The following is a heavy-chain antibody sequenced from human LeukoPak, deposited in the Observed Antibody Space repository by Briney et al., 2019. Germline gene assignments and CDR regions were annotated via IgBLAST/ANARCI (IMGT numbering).Heavy chain of an antibody. CDR2: IDPNSGVT. CDR1: GYTFTDYY. Sequence: ASVKVSCTASGYTFTDYYIHWVRQAPGQGLESMGWIDPNSGVTKYAQTFQGRVTMTRDTSISTAYMELSSLISDDTAVYYCARLFYEYIWGSYRRFDYWGQGTLVTVSS. D-gene: IGHD3-16*02. CDR3: ARLFYEYIWGSYRRFDY. J-gene: IGHJ4*02. V-gene: IGHV1-2*02.